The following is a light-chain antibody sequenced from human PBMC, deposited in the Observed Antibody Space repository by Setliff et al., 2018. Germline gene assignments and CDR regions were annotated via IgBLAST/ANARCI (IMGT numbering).Light chain of an antibody. Sequence: VLTQPPSASGTLGQRVTISCSGSTSNIGSNAVDWYRQLPGTAPKLLIYSNNQRPSGVPDRFSGSKSGTSASLAISGLQSDDEADYYCATWDDSLNGPVFGGGTKVT. CDR1: TSNIGSNA. CDR3: ATWDDSLNGPV. CDR2: SNN. J-gene: IGLJ2*01. V-gene: IGLV1-44*01.